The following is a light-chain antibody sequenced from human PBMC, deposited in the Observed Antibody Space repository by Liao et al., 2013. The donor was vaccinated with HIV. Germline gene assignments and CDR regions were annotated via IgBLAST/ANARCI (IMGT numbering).Light chain of an antibody. CDR2: EDT. CDR3: QAWDSNTLYV. J-gene: IGLJ1*01. V-gene: IGLV3-1*01. CDR1: RLGDKY. Sequence: SYVLTQPPSVSVPPGQTAAFTCSGDRLGDKYASWYQQKSGQSPVLVIYEDTKRPAGIPERFSGSNSGNTATLTISGTQAMDEADYYCQAWDSNTLYVFGTGTKVTVL.